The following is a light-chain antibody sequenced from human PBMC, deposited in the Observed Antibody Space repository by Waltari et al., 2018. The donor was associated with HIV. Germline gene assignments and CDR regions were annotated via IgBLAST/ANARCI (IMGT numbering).Light chain of an antibody. V-gene: IGKV1-17*01. J-gene: IGKJ4*01. CDR2: AAS. CDR3: HQYYTYPLT. Sequence: DVLITRSPCSLSASVGARLTITVRARQAHRDELGWYQQKPGKAPNRLIYAASSLHSGVPSRFSGSGSGTEFTLTISSLQSEDFALYYCHQYYTYPLTFGGGTKVEVK. CDR1: QAHRDE.